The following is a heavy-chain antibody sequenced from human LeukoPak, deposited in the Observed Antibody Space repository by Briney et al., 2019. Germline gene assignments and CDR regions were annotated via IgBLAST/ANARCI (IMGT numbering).Heavy chain of an antibody. CDR1: GFTFSSYS. CDR3: ARESSRLIHIALDY. CDR2: ISSSSSYI. V-gene: IGHV3-21*01. Sequence: PGGSLRLSCAASGFTFSSYSMNWVRQAPGKGLEWVSSISSSSSYIYYADSVKGRFTISRDNAKNSLYLQTNSLRAEDTAVYYCARESSRLIHIALDYWGQGTLVTVSS. D-gene: IGHD5-12*01. J-gene: IGHJ4*02.